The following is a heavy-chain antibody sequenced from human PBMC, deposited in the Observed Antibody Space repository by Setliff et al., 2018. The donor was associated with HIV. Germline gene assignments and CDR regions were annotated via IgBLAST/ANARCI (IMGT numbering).Heavy chain of an antibody. V-gene: IGHV4-4*07. CDR2: IAASGDP. D-gene: IGHD3-9*01. J-gene: IGHJ6*03. Sequence: SETLSLTCTVLGNSSVTNYFWGRIRAPADKGLEWIGHIAASGDPNYNTSLKSRLSMPVHTSKNQISLSLTSVSAADTAVYFCVRGRIDTYWDYFKEYFFNYIDVWGQGTTVTVSS. CDR3: VRGRIDTYWDYFKEYFFNYIDV. CDR1: GNSSVTNYF.